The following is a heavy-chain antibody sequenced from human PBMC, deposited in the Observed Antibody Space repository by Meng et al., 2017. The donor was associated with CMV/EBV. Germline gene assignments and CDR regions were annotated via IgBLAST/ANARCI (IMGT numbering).Heavy chain of an antibody. V-gene: IGHV1-69*05. J-gene: IGHJ6*02. Sequence: SVKVSCKASRGTFSSYAISWVRQAPGQGLEWMGGIIPIFGTANYAQKFQGRVTITTDESTSTAYMELSSLRSEDTAVYYCASPSRWLAARPWYYYGMDVWGQGTTVTVSS. CDR2: IIPIFGTA. D-gene: IGHD6-6*01. CDR3: ASPSRWLAARPWYYYGMDV. CDR1: RGTFSSYA.